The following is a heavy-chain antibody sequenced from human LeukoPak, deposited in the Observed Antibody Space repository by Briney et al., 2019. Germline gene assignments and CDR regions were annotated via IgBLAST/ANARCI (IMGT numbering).Heavy chain of an antibody. CDR1: GGSISSYY. J-gene: IGHJ4*02. V-gene: IGHV4-59*01. CDR3: ARSRRPFDFED. Sequence: SETLSLTCTVSGGSISSYYWSWIRQPPGKGLEWIGYIYYSGTTNYNPSLKSRVTISVDTSKNQFSLKLSSVTAADTAVYYCARSRRPFDFEDWGQGNLVNVSS. CDR2: IYYSGTT.